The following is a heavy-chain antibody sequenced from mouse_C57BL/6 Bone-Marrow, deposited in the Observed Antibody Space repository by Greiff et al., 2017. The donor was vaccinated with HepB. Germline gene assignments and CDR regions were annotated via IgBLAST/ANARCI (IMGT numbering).Heavy chain of an antibody. V-gene: IGHV1-69*01. J-gene: IGHJ3*01. CDR1: GYTFTSYW. CDR2: IDPSDSYT. Sequence: QVQLKQPGAELVMPGASVKLSCKASGYTFTSYWMHWVKQRPGQGLEWIGEIDPSDSYTNYNQKFKGKSTLTVDKSSSTAYMQLSSLTSEDSAVYDCASGSRYEYFWFAYWGQGTLVTVSA. D-gene: IGHD2-4*01. CDR3: ASGSRYEYFWFAY.